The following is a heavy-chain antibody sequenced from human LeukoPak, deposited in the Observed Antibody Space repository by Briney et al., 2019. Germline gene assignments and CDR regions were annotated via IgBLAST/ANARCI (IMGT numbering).Heavy chain of an antibody. Sequence: ASVKVSCKASGYTFTSYGISWVRQAPGQGLEWMGWISAYNGNTNYAQKLQGRVTMTTDTSTSTAYMELRSLRSDDTAVYYCARDELEVAGERYYYYGMDVWGQGTTVTVSS. V-gene: IGHV1-18*01. CDR1: GYTFTSYG. CDR2: ISAYNGNT. CDR3: ARDELEVAGERYYYYGMDV. J-gene: IGHJ6*02. D-gene: IGHD2-15*01.